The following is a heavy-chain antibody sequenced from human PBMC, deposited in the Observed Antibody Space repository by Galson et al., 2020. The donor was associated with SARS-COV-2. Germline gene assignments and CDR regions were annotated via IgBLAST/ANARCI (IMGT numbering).Heavy chain of an antibody. CDR2: MNSDGTVT. J-gene: IGHJ3*01. Sequence: GGSLRLSCGASGLIFSDYWMHWVRQVPGKGLVWVARMNSDGTVTDYTDSVKDRFTISRDNSKSTLFLQMDSLRAEDTAVYYCARADVLLDAFDVWGQGTMVTV. D-gene: IGHD3-16*01. CDR1: GLIFSDYW. V-gene: IGHV3-74*01. CDR3: ARADVLLDAFDV.